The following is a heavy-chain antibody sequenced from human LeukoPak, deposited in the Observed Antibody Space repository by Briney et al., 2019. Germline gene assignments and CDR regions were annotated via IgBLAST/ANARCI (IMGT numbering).Heavy chain of an antibody. V-gene: IGHV3-23*01. J-gene: IGHJ4*02. CDR1: GFTFSDYG. CDR3: AKARTTLTTWDF. Sequence: GGSLRPSCAASGFTFSDYGMSWVRLAPGKGLEWVSALSGGGGSTYYADSVKGRFTISRDNSKNTLYLQMNSLRAEDTALYYCAKARTTLTTWDFWGQGALVTVSS. D-gene: IGHD4-17*01. CDR2: LSGGGGST.